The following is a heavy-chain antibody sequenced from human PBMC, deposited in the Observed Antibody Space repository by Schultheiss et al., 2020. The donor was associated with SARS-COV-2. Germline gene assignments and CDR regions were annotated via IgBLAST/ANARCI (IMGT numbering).Heavy chain of an antibody. Sequence: GESLKISCAASGFTFSSYSMNWVRQAPGKGLEWVSSISSSSSYIYYADSVKGRFTISRDNAKNSLYLQMNSLRAEDTAVYYCARDDDSSDTDFDYWGQGTLVTVSS. J-gene: IGHJ4*02. V-gene: IGHV3-21*01. D-gene: IGHD3-22*01. CDR3: ARDDDSSDTDFDY. CDR1: GFTFSSYS. CDR2: ISSSSSYI.